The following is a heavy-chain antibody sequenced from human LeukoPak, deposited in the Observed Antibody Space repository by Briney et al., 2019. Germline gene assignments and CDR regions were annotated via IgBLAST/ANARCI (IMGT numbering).Heavy chain of an antibody. Sequence: PGGSLRLSCAASGFTFSDYYMTWIRQAPGKGLEWVSYISSSGSSIYYADSVKGRFTISRDNAKNSLFLQMTSLRADDTALYYCTRDQPSSGWGFDSWGRGTLVIVSS. V-gene: IGHV3-11*04. CDR2: ISSSGSSI. D-gene: IGHD6-19*01. J-gene: IGHJ4*02. CDR3: TRDQPSSGWGFDS. CDR1: GFTFSDYY.